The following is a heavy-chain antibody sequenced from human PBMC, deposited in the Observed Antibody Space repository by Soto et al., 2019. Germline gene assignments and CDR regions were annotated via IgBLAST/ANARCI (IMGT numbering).Heavy chain of an antibody. CDR1: GFIFSTYG. CDR2: ISNDATAT. D-gene: IGHD2-15*01. Sequence: GGSLRLSCAASGFIFSTYGIHGVRQAPGKGLEWVAVISNDATATYYADSVKGRFTISRDNSKNTMYLQMDSLRAEDTAVYYCTKENNNHYSTSKWCFDYWGQGTLVTVSS. J-gene: IGHJ4*02. CDR3: TKENNNHYSTSKWCFDY. V-gene: IGHV3-30*18.